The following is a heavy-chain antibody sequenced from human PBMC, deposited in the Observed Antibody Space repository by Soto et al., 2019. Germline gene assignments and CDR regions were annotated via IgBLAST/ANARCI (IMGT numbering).Heavy chain of an antibody. CDR3: AKSGGGYSYGYDYYYGMDV. V-gene: IGHV3-23*01. D-gene: IGHD5-18*01. Sequence: LRLSCAASGFTFSSYAMSWVRQAPGKGLEWVSAISGSGGSTYYADSVKGRFTISRYNSKTTLYLQMNSLRAEDTAVYYCAKSGGGYSYGYDYYYGMDVWGQGTTVTVSS. CDR2: ISGSGGST. CDR1: GFTFSSYA. J-gene: IGHJ6*02.